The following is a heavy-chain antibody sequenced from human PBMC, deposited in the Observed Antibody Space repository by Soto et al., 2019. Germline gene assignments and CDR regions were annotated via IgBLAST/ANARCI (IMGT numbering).Heavy chain of an antibody. CDR3: FRVRPGAWYFDL. V-gene: IGHV3-74*01. CDR1: GFTFSDYW. Sequence: EVQLVESGGGLVQPGGSLTLSCAASGFTFSDYWMHWVRQAPGKGVVWVSRINPDGRVTNYVDSVKCRFTISRDNARNTLYLQMNSLRPEDTALYYCFRVRPGAWYFDLWGRGTLVTLSS. J-gene: IGHJ2*01. CDR2: INPDGRVT. D-gene: IGHD2-21*01.